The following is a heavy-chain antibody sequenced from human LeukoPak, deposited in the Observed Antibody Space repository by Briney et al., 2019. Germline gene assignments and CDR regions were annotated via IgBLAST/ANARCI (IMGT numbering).Heavy chain of an antibody. D-gene: IGHD3-10*02. V-gene: IGHV3-23*05. J-gene: IGHJ6*02. CDR1: GFTFSAYA. Sequence: GGSLRLSCEASGFTFSAYAMTWVRQAPGQGLEWVSSIGSDNKPHYSESVKGRFAISRDNSKSMLFLQLNSLRAEDTALYYCAGDLHYYVAMDVWGQGTTVTVSS. CDR2: IGSDNKP. CDR3: AGDLHYYVAMDV.